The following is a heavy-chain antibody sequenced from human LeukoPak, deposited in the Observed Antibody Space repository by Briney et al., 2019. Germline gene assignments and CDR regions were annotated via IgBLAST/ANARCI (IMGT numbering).Heavy chain of an antibody. J-gene: IGHJ4*02. CDR1: GFTFSSYG. V-gene: IGHV3-33*08. Sequence: PGGSLRLSCAASGFTFSSYGMHWVRQAPGKGLECVAVIWFDGSNQYHADAVKGRFTISRDNSKNTLYLQMSSLRAEDTALYYCARDDFAGDSSGYIDYWGQGTLVTVSS. CDR2: IWFDGSNQ. CDR3: ARDDFAGDSSGYIDY. D-gene: IGHD3-22*01.